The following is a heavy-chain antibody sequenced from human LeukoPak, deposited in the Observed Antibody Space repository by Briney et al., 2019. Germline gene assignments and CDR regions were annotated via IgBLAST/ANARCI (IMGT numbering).Heavy chain of an antibody. CDR1: GFTFSSYW. CDR2: IKQDGSEK. Sequence: SGGSLRLSCAASGFTFSSYWMSWVRQAPGKGLEWVANIKQDGSEKYYVDSVKGRFTTSIDNARNSLYLQMNSLRPEDTAVYYCAKNSGWLQLGNWGQGTLVTVSS. V-gene: IGHV3-7*01. CDR3: AKNSGWLQLGN. D-gene: IGHD5-24*01. J-gene: IGHJ4*02.